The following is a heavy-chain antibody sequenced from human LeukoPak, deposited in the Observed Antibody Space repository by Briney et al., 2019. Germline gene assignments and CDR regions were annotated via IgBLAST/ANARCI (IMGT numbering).Heavy chain of an antibody. D-gene: IGHD2-2*02. Sequence: ASVKVSCKASGGTFSSYAISWVRQAPGQGLEWMGGIIPIFGTANYAQKFQGRVTITTDESTSTAYMELSSLRSEDTAVYYCARDSIGYCSSTSCYRFDYWGQGTLVTVSS. V-gene: IGHV1-69*05. CDR3: ARDSIGYCSSTSCYRFDY. J-gene: IGHJ4*02. CDR1: GGTFSSYA. CDR2: IIPIFGTA.